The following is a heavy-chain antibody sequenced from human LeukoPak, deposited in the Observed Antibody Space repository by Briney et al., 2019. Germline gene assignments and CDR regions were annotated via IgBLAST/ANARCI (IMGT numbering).Heavy chain of an antibody. CDR1: GGSISSSSYY. J-gene: IGHJ5*02. D-gene: IGHD6-19*01. Sequence: SETLSLTCTVSGGSISSSSYYWSWIRQPPGKGLEWIGEINHSGSTNYNPSLKSRVTISVDTSKNQFSLKLSSVTAADTAVYYCARVGVAVAGFWFDPWGQGTLVTVSS. V-gene: IGHV4-39*07. CDR3: ARVGVAVAGFWFDP. CDR2: INHSGST.